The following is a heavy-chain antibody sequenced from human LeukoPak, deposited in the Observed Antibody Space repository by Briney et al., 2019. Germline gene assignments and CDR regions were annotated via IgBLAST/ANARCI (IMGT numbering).Heavy chain of an antibody. CDR3: VRDRIKNGYDAFDI. Sequence: GGSLRLSCAASGVIFSSYWMYWVRQDPEKRLVWVSRINGDGANTAYADSVQGRFTISRDNAKNTLYLQMSSLRAEDTALYYCVRDRIKNGYDAFDIWGQGTMVTVSS. V-gene: IGHV3-74*01. J-gene: IGHJ3*02. CDR1: GVIFSSYW. D-gene: IGHD5-18*01. CDR2: INGDGANT.